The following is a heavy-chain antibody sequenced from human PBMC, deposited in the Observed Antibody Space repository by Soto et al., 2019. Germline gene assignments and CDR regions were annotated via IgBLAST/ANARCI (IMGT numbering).Heavy chain of an antibody. CDR1: GFTFSSYG. Sequence: QVQLVESGGGVVQPGRSLRLSCAASGFTFSSYGMHWVRQAPGKGLEWVAVIWYDGSNKYYADSVKGRFTISRDNSKNTLYLQMSSLRAEDTAVYYCARGRGGSSWYYYYMDVWGKGTTVTVSS. V-gene: IGHV3-33*01. J-gene: IGHJ6*03. CDR2: IWYDGSNK. CDR3: ARGRGGSSWYYYYMDV. D-gene: IGHD6-13*01.